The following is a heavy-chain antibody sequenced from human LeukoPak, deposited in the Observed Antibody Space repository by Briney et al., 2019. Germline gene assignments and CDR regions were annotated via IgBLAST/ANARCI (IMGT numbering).Heavy chain of an antibody. CDR1: GGSFSGYY. Sequence: SETLSLTCAVYGGSFSGYYWSWIRQPPGKGLEWIGEINHSGSTNYNPSLKSRVTISVDTSRNQFSLKLSSVTAADTAVYYCARGRAMVSGDPRHKTTWYFDLWGRGTLVTVSS. D-gene: IGHD5-18*01. CDR2: INHSGST. J-gene: IGHJ2*01. V-gene: IGHV4-34*01. CDR3: ARGRAMVSGDPRHKTTWYFDL.